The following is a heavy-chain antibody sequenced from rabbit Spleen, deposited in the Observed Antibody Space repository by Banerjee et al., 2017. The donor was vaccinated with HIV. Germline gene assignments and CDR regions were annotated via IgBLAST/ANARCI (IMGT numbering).Heavy chain of an antibody. Sequence: QSLEESGGDLVNPGASLTLTCIASGVSFSGDSYMCWVRQAPGKGLEWIACIEISSGSAWYASWAKGRFTITKTSSTTVTLQMTSLTAADTATYFCARDTSSSFSSYGMDLWGPGTLVTVS. CDR1: GVSFSGDSY. CDR3: ARDTSSSFSSYGMDL. CDR2: IEISSGSA. D-gene: IGHD1-1*01. V-gene: IGHV1S40*01. J-gene: IGHJ6*01.